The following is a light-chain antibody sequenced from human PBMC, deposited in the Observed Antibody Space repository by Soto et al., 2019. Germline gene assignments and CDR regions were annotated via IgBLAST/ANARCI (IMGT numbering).Light chain of an antibody. J-gene: IGLJ1*01. CDR1: SGDIGSYNR. CDR3: SSYTHTNTRACV. CDR2: EVT. Sequence: QSVLTQPASVSGSPGQSITISCTGTSGDIGSYNRVSWYQQHPGKAPKLIIYEVTDRPSGVSNRFSGSKSGNTASLTISGLQAEDEAEYYCSSYTHTNTRACVFGTGTKVTVL. V-gene: IGLV2-14*01.